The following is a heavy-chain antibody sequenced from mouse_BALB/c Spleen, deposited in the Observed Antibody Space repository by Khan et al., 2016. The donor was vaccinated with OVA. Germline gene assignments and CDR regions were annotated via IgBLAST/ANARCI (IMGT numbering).Heavy chain of an antibody. V-gene: IGHV2-6-7*01. Sequence: QVQLKQSGPGLVAPSQSLSITCTVSGFSLTGYGVNWVRQPPGKGLEWLGMIWGDGSTDYNSGLKSRLCISKDNSKSQVFLKMNSLQTDDTASYYCARAYYGNYREAMDYWGQGASVTVSS. D-gene: IGHD2-10*01. CDR3: ARAYYGNYREAMDY. J-gene: IGHJ4*01. CDR1: GFSLTGYG. CDR2: IWGDGST.